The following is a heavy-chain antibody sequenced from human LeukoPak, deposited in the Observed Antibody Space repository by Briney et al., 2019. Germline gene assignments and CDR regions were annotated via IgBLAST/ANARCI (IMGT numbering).Heavy chain of an antibody. CDR1: GGSISSGSYY. CDR3: AREVERDAFDI. J-gene: IGHJ3*02. V-gene: IGHV4-61*02. Sequence: SETLSLTCTVSGGSISSGSYYWSWIRQPAGKGLEWIGRIYTSGSTNCNPSLKSRVTISVDTSKNQFSLKLSSVTAADTAVYYCAREVERDAFDIWGQRTMVTVSS. D-gene: IGHD1-26*01. CDR2: IYTSGST.